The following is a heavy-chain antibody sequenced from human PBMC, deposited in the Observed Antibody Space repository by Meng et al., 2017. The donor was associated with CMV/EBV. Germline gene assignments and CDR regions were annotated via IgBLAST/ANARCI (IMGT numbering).Heavy chain of an antibody. D-gene: IGHD5-18*01. CDR1: GFTFSSYS. Sequence: GGSLRLSCAASGFTFSSYSMNWVRQAPGKGLEWVSSITSSSVTIYYVDSVKGRFTIFRDNAKNSLHLQMNSLRADDTAVYYCARDLQLSTWGQGTLVTVSS. CDR2: ITSSSVTI. V-gene: IGHV3-48*04. CDR3: ARDLQLST. J-gene: IGHJ5*02.